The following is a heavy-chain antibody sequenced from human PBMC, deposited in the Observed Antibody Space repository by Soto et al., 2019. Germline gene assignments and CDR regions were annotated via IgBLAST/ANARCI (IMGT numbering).Heavy chain of an antibody. CDR3: ARVVPPPYYYYYYYMDV. Sequence: SETLSLTCTVSGGSTSSGDYYWSWIRQPPGKGLEWIGYIYYSGSTNYNPSLKSRVTISVDTSKNQFSLKLSSVTAADTAVYYCARVVPPPYYYYYYYMDVWGKGTTVTVSS. CDR1: GGSTSSGDYY. J-gene: IGHJ6*03. V-gene: IGHV4-61*08. CDR2: IYYSGST.